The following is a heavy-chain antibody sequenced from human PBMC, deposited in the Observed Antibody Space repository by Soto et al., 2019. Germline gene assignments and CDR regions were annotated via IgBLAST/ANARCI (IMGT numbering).Heavy chain of an antibody. CDR1: GFTFSSYG. J-gene: IGHJ4*02. CDR2: ISYDGSNK. CDR3: AKDPGDGYAPEQYYFDY. D-gene: IGHD2-21*01. Sequence: GGSLRLSCAASGFTFSSYGMHWVRQAPGKGLEWVAVISYDGSNKYYADSVKGRFTISRDNSKNTLYLQMNSLRAEDTAVYYCAKDPGDGYAPEQYYFDYWGQGTLVTVSS. V-gene: IGHV3-30*18.